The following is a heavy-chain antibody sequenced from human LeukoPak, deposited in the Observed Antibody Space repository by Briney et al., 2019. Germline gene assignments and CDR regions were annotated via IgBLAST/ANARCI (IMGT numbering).Heavy chain of an antibody. CDR2: ISGSGGST. V-gene: IGHV3-23*01. D-gene: IGHD6-19*01. CDR3: AKDQGSSGWYYFEY. CDR1: GFTFSSYA. Sequence: GGSLRLSCAASGFTFSSYAMSWVRQAPGKGLEWISGISGSGGSTYYADSVKGRFTISRDNSKNTLHLQMNSLRAEDTAVYYCAKDQGSSGWYYFEYWGQGTLVTVSS. J-gene: IGHJ4*02.